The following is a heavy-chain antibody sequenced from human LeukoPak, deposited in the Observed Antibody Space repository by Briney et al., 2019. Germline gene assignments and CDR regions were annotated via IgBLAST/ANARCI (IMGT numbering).Heavy chain of an antibody. Sequence: GGSLRLSCAASGFIFSDFWMYWVRQAPGKGLEWVANIKHDGSQKYYVDSVRGRFTISRDHAKNSLYLQMSNLRAEDTAVYFCARGGGLDVWGQGATVTVSS. CDR1: GFIFSDFW. CDR2: IKHDGSQK. V-gene: IGHV3-7*03. D-gene: IGHD3-16*01. CDR3: ARGGGLDV. J-gene: IGHJ6*02.